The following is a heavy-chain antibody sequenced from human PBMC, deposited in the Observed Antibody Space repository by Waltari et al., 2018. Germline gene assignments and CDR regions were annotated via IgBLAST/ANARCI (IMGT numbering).Heavy chain of an antibody. Sequence: QVQLQESGPGLMKPSQTLSLTCTVSGGSISSGTYYWRWTRQPAGKGLEWIGYIYTSGSINYNPSLKSRFTISVDTSKNQFSLKLSSVTAADTAVYYCARAAVDGDYQTEAFDIWGQGTMITVSS. V-gene: IGHV4-61*09. CDR3: ARAAVDGDYQTEAFDI. CDR2: IYTSGSI. D-gene: IGHD4-17*01. J-gene: IGHJ3*02. CDR1: GGSISSGTYY.